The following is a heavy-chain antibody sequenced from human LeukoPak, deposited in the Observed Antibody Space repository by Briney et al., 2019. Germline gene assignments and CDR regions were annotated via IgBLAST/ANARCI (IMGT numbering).Heavy chain of an antibody. Sequence: KAGGSLRLSCAASGFTFSSYSMNWVRQAPGKGLEWVSSISSSSSYIYYADSVKGRFTISRDNAKNSLYLQMNSLRAEDTAVYYCAKGGYSNYYYYMDVWGKGTTVTVSS. D-gene: IGHD4-11*01. J-gene: IGHJ6*03. CDR1: GFTFSSYS. V-gene: IGHV3-21*01. CDR3: AKGGYSNYYYYMDV. CDR2: ISSSSSYI.